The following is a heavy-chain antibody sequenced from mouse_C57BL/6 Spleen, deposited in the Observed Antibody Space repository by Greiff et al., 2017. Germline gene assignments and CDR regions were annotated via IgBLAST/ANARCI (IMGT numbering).Heavy chain of an antibody. J-gene: IGHJ4*01. Sequence: EVQLVESGGGLVQPKGSLKLSCAASGFSFNTYAMNWVRQAPGKGLEWVARIRSKSNNYATYYADSVKDRFTISRDDSESMLYLQMNNLKTEDTAMYYCVRMGTFYAMDYWGQGTSVTVSS. D-gene: IGHD2-3*01. CDR3: VRMGTFYAMDY. CDR1: GFSFNTYA. CDR2: IRSKSNNYAT. V-gene: IGHV10-1*01.